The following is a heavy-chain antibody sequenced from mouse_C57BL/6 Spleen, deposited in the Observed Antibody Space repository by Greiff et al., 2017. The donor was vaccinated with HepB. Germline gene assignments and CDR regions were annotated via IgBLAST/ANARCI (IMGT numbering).Heavy chain of an antibody. Sequence: EVKLMESEGGLVQPGSSMKLSCTASGFTFSDYYMAWVRQVPEKGLEWVANINYDGSSTYYLDSLKSRFIISRDNAKNILYLQMSSLKSEDTATYYCAREEGYGNYWYFDVWGTGTTVTVSS. V-gene: IGHV5-16*01. CDR1: GFTFSDYY. D-gene: IGHD2-1*01. CDR2: INYDGSST. J-gene: IGHJ1*03. CDR3: AREEGYGNYWYFDV.